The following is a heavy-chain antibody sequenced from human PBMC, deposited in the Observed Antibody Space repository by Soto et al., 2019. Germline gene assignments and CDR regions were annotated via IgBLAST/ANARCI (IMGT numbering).Heavy chain of an antibody. CDR2: ISHSGTT. D-gene: IGHD2-21*01. CDR3: ARGIHYSFDS. V-gene: IGHV4-4*02. J-gene: IGHJ4*02. Sequence: SEPLSLTCAVSGDFISSPNWWSWVRQPPGKGLEWVGEISHSGTTNYNPSLKSRVTISLDNSKNHFSLRLRSVTAADTAVFYCARGIHYSFDSWGQGTPVTVSS. CDR1: GDFISSPNW.